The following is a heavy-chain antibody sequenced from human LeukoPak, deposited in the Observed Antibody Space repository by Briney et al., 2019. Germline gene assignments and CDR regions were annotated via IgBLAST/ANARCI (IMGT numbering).Heavy chain of an antibody. Sequence: ASVKVSCKASGYTFTCYYMHWVRQAPGQGLEWMGWINPNSGGTNYAQKFQGRVTMTRDTSTSTAYMELSRLRSDDTAVYYCARVGKIAAAGIVGWFDPWGQGTLVTVSS. CDR1: GYTFTCYY. CDR2: INPNSGGT. CDR3: ARVGKIAAAGIVGWFDP. D-gene: IGHD6-13*01. V-gene: IGHV1-2*02. J-gene: IGHJ5*02.